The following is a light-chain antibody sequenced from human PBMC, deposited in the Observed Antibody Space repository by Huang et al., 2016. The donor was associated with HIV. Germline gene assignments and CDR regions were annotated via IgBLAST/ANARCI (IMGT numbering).Light chain of an antibody. V-gene: IGKV3D-20*01. CDR3: QQYGSAPVT. J-gene: IGKJ1*01. Sequence: EIVLTQSTVTLSLAPGERVTRSCGASQSVSSDYLAWDQHKPGLEPRLLIYDASIRATGVPDRFSGSGSGTDFTLSISYLEPEDFAVYYCQQYGSAPVTFGHGTRLEI. CDR1: QSVSSDY. CDR2: DAS.